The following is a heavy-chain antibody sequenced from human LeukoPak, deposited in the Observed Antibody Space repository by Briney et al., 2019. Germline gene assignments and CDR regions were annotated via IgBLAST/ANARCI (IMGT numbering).Heavy chain of an antibody. CDR3: ARVARPTGYYSNPKSGSFDF. CDR2: IYSSGST. CDR1: GGSIRSSHHY. J-gene: IGHJ4*02. V-gene: IGHV4-39*01. D-gene: IGHD3-9*01. Sequence: PSETLSLTCAVSGGSIRSSHHYWGWIRQPPGKGLEWIGTIYSSGSTYYNPSLRTRVALSVDTSKNQFSLTLNSVTAADTAVYYCARVARPTGYYSNPKSGSFDFWGQGTLVIVSS.